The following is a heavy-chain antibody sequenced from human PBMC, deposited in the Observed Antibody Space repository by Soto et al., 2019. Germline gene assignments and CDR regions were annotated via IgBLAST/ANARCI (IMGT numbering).Heavy chain of an antibody. V-gene: IGHV4-34*01. Sequence: SETLSLTCAVYGGSFSGYYWSWIRQPPGKGLEWIGEINHSGSTNYNPSLKSRVTISVDTSKNQFSLKLSSVTAADTAVYYCARGLKFYCGSGPVGMDVWGQGTTVTVSS. CDR1: GGSFSGYY. D-gene: IGHD3-10*01. J-gene: IGHJ6*02. CDR2: INHSGST. CDR3: ARGLKFYCGSGPVGMDV.